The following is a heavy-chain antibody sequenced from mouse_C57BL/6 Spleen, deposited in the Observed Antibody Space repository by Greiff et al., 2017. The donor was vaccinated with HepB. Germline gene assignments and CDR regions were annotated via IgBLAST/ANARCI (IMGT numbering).Heavy chain of an antibody. CDR2: INPNYGTT. CDR3: ARGVFDYGSNYWYFDV. J-gene: IGHJ1*03. D-gene: IGHD1-1*01. CDR1: GYSFTDYN. V-gene: IGHV1-39*01. Sequence: VHVKQSGPELVKPGASVKISCKASGYSFTDYNMNWVKQSNGKSLEWIGVINPNYGTTSYNQKFKGKATLTVDQSSSTAYMQLNSLTSEDSAVYYCARGVFDYGSNYWYFDVWGTGTTVTVSS.